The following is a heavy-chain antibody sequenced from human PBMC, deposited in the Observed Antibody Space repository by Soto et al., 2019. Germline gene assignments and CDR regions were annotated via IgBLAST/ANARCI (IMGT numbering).Heavy chain of an antibody. CDR3: ARGDYDILTGYYSFDY. CDR1: GRSISIYY. V-gene: IGHV4-59*01. J-gene: IGHJ4*02. D-gene: IGHD3-9*01. Sequence: SESLSPTCTVSGRSISIYYWGWVRQPPGKGLEWIGYIYYSGSTNYNPSLKSRVTISVDTSKNQFSLKLSSVTAADTAVYYCARGDYDILTGYYSFDYWGQGTLVTVS. CDR2: IYYSGST.